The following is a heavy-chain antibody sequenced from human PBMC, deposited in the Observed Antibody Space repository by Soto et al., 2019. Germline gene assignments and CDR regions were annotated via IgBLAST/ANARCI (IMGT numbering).Heavy chain of an antibody. J-gene: IGHJ5*02. Sequence: QVQLQESGPGLVQPSETLSLTYTVSGGSITGYYWSWIRQPPGKGPEWIGNIHYSGSTNYNPSLKSRVTISVDTSKNQFSLRLSSVTAAETAVYYCARHSYYSNPLRFDPWGQGTLVTVSS. V-gene: IGHV4-59*08. CDR3: ARHSYYSNPLRFDP. CDR1: GGSITGYY. CDR2: IHYSGST. D-gene: IGHD4-4*01.